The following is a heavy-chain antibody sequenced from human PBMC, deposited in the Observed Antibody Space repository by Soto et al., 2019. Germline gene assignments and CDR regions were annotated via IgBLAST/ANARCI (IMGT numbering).Heavy chain of an antibody. V-gene: IGHV3-23*01. CDR3: AKDRFGEYFYYGMDV. Sequence: EVQLLESGGGLVRPGGSLRLSCAASGFTFSSYAMNWVRQAPGKGLEWVSGISGSGGSTYYADSVKGRFTISRDNSKNTLYLQMNSLRAEDTAVYYCAKDRFGEYFYYGMDVWGQGTTVTVSS. D-gene: IGHD3-10*01. CDR1: GFTFSSYA. J-gene: IGHJ6*02. CDR2: ISGSGGST.